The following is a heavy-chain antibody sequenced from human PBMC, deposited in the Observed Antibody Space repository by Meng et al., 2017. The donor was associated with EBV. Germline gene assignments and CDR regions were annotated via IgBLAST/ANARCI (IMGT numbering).Heavy chain of an antibody. V-gene: IGHV1-18*01. CDR3: ARDGRLYDTPSPFDY. CDR2: ISAYNGNT. J-gene: IGHJ4*02. Sequence: QVALVQSGAEVKKPGASVKVSCKASGYTCTSYGISWVRQAPGQGLEWMGWISAYNGNTNYAQKLQGRVTMTTDTSTSTAYMELRSLRSDDTAVYYCARDGRLYDTPSPFDYWGQGTLVTVSS. CDR1: GYTCTSYG. D-gene: IGHD3-22*01.